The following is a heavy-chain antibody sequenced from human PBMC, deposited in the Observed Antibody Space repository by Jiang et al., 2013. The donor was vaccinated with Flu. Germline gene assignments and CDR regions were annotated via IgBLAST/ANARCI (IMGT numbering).Heavy chain of an antibody. CDR3: ARGGYYDSSGHYFYYGMDV. Sequence: LLKPSETLSLTYIVSGGSISTSSYYWGWIRQPPGKGLEWIGSIHYSGSTYYNPSLKSRVTISVDTSKNQVSLKLSSVTAADTAVYYCARGGYYDSSGHYFYYGMDVWGQGTTVTVSS. D-gene: IGHD3-22*01. J-gene: IGHJ6*02. V-gene: IGHV4-39*07. CDR2: IHYSGST. CDR1: GGSISTSSYY.